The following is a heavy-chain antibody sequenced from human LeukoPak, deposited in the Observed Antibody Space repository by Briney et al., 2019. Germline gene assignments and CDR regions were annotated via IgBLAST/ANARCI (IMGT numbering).Heavy chain of an antibody. D-gene: IGHD5-24*01. CDR2: IYTSGST. CDR3: ARDRVSLTGLEMATITFFDY. CDR1: GGSISSYY. V-gene: IGHV4-4*07. J-gene: IGHJ4*02. Sequence: SETLSLTCTVSGGSISSYYWSWIRQPAGKGLEWIGRIYTSGSTNYNPSLKSRVTMSVDTSKNQFPLKLSSVTAADTAVYYCARDRVSLTGLEMATITFFDYWGQGTLVTASS.